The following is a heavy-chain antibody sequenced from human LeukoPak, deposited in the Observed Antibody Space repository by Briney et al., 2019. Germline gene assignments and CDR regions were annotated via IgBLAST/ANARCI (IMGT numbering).Heavy chain of an antibody. D-gene: IGHD2-2*01. CDR3: ARAPAAFDY. CDR2: TSSSSSYI. J-gene: IGHJ4*02. CDR1: GFTFSSYE. V-gene: IGHV3-21*05. Sequence: GGSLRLSCAASGFTFSSYEMNWVRQAPGKGLEWVSYTSSSSSYIYYADSVKGRFTISRDNAKNSLYLQMNSLRAEDTAVYYCARAPAAFDYWGQGTLVTVSS.